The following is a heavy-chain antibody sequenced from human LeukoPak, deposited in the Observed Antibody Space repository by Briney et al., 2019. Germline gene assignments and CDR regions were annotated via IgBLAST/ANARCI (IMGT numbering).Heavy chain of an antibody. CDR2: IYYSGST. J-gene: IGHJ4*02. CDR3: ARQAGATTFRDFDY. CDR1: GGSISSSSYY. Sequence: SETLSLTCTVSGGSISSSSYYWGWLRQPPGKGLEWIGSIYYSGSTYYNPSLKSRVTISVDTSKNQFSLKLSSVTAADTAVYYCARQAGATTFRDFDYWGQGTLVTVSS. D-gene: IGHD1-26*01. V-gene: IGHV4-39*01.